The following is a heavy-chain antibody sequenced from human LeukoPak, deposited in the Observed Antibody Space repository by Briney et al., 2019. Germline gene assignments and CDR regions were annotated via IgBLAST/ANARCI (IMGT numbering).Heavy chain of an antibody. CDR1: GFTFSSYW. CDR3: ARDRDNIVAYGGLDY. J-gene: IGHJ4*02. D-gene: IGHD5-12*01. V-gene: IGHV3-7*01. Sequence: PGGSLRLSCAASGFTFSSYWMSRVRQAPGKGLEWEAKRKQDGSEKYYVDSVKGRFTISRDNAKNSLYLQMNSLRAEDTAVYYCARDRDNIVAYGGLDYWGQGTLVTVSS. CDR2: RKQDGSEK.